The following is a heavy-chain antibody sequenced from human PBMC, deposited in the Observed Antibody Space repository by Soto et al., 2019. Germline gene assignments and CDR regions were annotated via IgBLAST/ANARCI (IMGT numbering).Heavy chain of an antibody. D-gene: IGHD4-17*01. V-gene: IGHV3-7*01. Sequence: EVQLEESGGGLVQPGGSLGLSCAASGFTFTTYWMGWLRQAPGKGLEWVANIDQWGSEKYYVDSVKGRFTISRDNAKNSLYLQMNSLRAEDTAVYFCARRGFYGDYVGYGGQGTLVTVSS. CDR2: IDQWGSEK. CDR3: ARRGFYGDYVGY. J-gene: IGHJ4*02. CDR1: GFTFTTYW.